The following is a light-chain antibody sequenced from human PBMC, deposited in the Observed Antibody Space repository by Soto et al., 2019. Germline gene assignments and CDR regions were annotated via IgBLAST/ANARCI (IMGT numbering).Light chain of an antibody. V-gene: IGLV1-40*01. CDR1: SSNIGAGYD. J-gene: IGLJ2*01. Sequence: QSVLTQPPSVSGAPGQRVTISCTGSSSNIGAGYDVHWYQQLPGTAPKLLIYGNSNRPSGVPDRFSGSKSGTSASLAITGIQAEDEADYYCQAYDSSLSGSVVFGGGTKLTV. CDR2: GNS. CDR3: QAYDSSLSGSVV.